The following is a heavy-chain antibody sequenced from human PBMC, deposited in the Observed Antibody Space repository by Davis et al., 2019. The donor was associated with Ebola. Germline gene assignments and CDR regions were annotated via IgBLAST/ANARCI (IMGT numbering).Heavy chain of an antibody. D-gene: IGHD3-22*01. CDR1: GFTVSSNY. J-gene: IGHJ4*02. CDR2: IYSGGST. Sequence: GGSLRLSCAASGFTVSSNYMSWVRQAPGKGLEWVSVIYSGGSTYYADSVKGRFTISRHNSKNTLYLQMNSLRSDDTAVYYCARGRTYYYDSSGYRPYYFDYWGQGTLVTVSS. V-gene: IGHV3-53*04. CDR3: ARGRTYYYDSSGYRPYYFDY.